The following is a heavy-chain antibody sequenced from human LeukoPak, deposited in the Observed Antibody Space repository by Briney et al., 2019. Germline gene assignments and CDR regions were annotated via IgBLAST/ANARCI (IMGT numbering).Heavy chain of an antibody. CDR3: ARGGDCSGGSCYAY. V-gene: IGHV4-34*01. CDR1: GGSFSGYY. J-gene: IGHJ4*02. D-gene: IGHD2-15*01. Sequence: SETLSLTCAVYGGSFSGYYWSWIRQPPGKGLEWIGEINHSGSTNYNPSLKSRVTISVDTSKNQFSLKLSSVTAADTAVYYCARGGDCSGGSCYAYWGQGTLATVSS. CDR2: INHSGST.